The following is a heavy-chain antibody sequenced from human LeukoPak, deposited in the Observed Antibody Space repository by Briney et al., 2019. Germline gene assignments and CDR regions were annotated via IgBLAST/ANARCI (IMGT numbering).Heavy chain of an antibody. J-gene: IGHJ4*02. CDR1: GFTFSSYA. Sequence: GRSLRLSCAASGFTFSSYAMHWVRQAPGKGLEWVAVISYDGSNKYYADSMKGRFTISRDNSKNTLYLQMNSLRAEDTAVYYCAKGGKWDVTPFDYWGQGTLVTVSS. CDR2: ISYDGSNK. V-gene: IGHV3-30-3*01. D-gene: IGHD1-26*01. CDR3: AKGGKWDVTPFDY.